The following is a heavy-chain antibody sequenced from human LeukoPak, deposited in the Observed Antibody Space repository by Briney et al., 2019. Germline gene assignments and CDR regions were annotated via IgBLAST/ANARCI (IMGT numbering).Heavy chain of an antibody. V-gene: IGHV1-2*02. J-gene: IGHJ4*02. Sequence: ASVKVSCKASGYTFTGYCMHWVRQAPGQGLEWMGWINPNSGGTNYAQKFQGRVTMTRDTSISTAYMELSRLRSDDTAVYYCARALAGTSPPFDYWGQGTLVTVSS. CDR2: INPNSGGT. CDR3: ARALAGTSPPFDY. CDR1: GYTFTGYC. D-gene: IGHD6-19*01.